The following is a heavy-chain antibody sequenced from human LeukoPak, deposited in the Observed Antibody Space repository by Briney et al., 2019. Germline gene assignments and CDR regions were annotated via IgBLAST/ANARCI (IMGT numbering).Heavy chain of an antibody. CDR1: GGSTSTYY. D-gene: IGHD6-13*01. CDR3: ARGYSSTWFKTWDF. V-gene: IGHV4-59*08. J-gene: IGHJ4*02. Sequence: PSETLSLTCTVSGGSTSTYYWNWIRQPPGKGLEWIGYIYYSGTTNYNPSLKSRVTISVDTSKNQFSLKLTSVTAADTAVYYCARGYSSTWFKTWDFWGQGTLVTVSS. CDR2: IYYSGTT.